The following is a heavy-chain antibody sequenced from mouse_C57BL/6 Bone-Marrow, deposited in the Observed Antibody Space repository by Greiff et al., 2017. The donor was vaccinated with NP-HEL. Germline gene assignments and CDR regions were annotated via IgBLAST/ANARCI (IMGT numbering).Heavy chain of an antibody. CDR3: ARRGWLPSMDY. V-gene: IGHV1-82*01. Sequence: QVQLQQSGPELVKPGASVKISCKASGYAFSSSWMNWVKQRPGKGLEWIGRIYPGDGDTNYNGKFKGKATLTAYKSSSTAYMELRSLTSEDCAVYFCARRGWLPSMDYWGQGTSVTVAS. CDR2: IYPGDGDT. J-gene: IGHJ4*01. CDR1: GYAFSSSW. D-gene: IGHD2-3*01.